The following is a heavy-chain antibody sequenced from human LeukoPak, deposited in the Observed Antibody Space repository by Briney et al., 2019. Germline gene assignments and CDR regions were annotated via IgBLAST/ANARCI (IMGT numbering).Heavy chain of an antibody. Sequence: GGSLTLTCAASGFTFSSYAMSWIRQPPGKGLEWISRISGSGGSTYYPDSVKGRITTTRDNSKNTLYLQMNSLRAAETAVYYCAIDLIATRTLYYCGERGLFTLSS. CDR1: GFTFSSYA. V-gene: IGHV3-23*01. J-gene: IGHJ4*02. CDR2: ISGSGGST. CDR3: AIDLIATRTLYY. D-gene: IGHD1-1*01.